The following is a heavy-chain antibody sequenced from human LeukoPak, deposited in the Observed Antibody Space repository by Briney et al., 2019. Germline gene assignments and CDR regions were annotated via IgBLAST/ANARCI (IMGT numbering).Heavy chain of an antibody. CDR2: IIPIFGTA. D-gene: IGHD3-10*01. CDR3: ARGVSYYYGSGYYYGMDL. CDR1: GGTFSSYA. J-gene: IGHJ6*02. Sequence: GASVKVSCKASGGTFSSYAISWVRQAPGQGLEWMGGIIPIFGTANYAQKFQGRVTITADDSTSTASMELSSLRSEDTAVYYCARGVSYYYGSGYYYGMDLWGQGTTVTVSS. V-gene: IGHV1-69*13.